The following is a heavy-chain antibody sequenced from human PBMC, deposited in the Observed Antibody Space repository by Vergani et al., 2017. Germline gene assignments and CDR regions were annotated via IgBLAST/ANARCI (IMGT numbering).Heavy chain of an antibody. Sequence: QVQLQESGPGLVKPSETLSLTCAVSGYSISSGYYWGWIRQPPGKGLEWIGSIYHSGSTYYNPSLKSRVTISVDTSKTQFSLKLSSVTAADTAVYYWAGVVVGGENAFDIWGQGTMVTVSS. CDR3: AGVVVGGENAFDI. CDR1: GYSISSGYY. V-gene: IGHV4-38-2*01. D-gene: IGHD2-21*01. CDR2: IYHSGST. J-gene: IGHJ3*02.